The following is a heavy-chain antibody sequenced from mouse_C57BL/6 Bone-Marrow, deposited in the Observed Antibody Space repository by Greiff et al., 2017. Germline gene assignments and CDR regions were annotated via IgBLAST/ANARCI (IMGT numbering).Heavy chain of an antibody. J-gene: IGHJ1*03. D-gene: IGHD1-1*01. CDR3: AREGHGSSYDWYFDV. V-gene: IGHV1-69*01. CDR1: GYTFTSYW. CDR2: LDPSDSYT. Sequence: VQLQQPGAELVMPGASVKLSCKASGYTFTSYWMHWVKPRPGQGLEWIGELDPSDSYTNYNQKFKGKSTLTVDKSSSTAYMQLSSLTSEDSAVYYCAREGHGSSYDWYFDVWGTGTTVTVSS.